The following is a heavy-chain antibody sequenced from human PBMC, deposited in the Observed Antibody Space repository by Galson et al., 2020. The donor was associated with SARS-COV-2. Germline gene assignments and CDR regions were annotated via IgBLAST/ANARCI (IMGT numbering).Heavy chain of an antibody. CDR2: LHSSGNT. CDR3: ARTSSTATREYYFDY. Sequence: SETLSLTCTVSGDSISSDDFYWSWIRQTPGPGLEWIGDLHSSGNTYYNPSLMSRGTISVDTSKNQFSLRLSSVTAADTAVYFCARTSSTATREYYFDYWGQGTLVSVSS. CDR1: GDSISSDDFY. J-gene: IGHJ4*02. V-gene: IGHV4-30-4*01. D-gene: IGHD4-17*01.